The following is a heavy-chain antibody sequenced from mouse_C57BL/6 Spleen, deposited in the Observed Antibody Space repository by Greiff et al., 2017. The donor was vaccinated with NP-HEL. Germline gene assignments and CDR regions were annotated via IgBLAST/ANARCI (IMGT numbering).Heavy chain of an antibody. D-gene: IGHD1-1*01. J-gene: IGHJ4*01. Sequence: QVQLQQPGAELVMPGASVKLSCKASGYTFTSYWMHWVKQRPGQGLEWIGEIDTSDSYTNYNQKFKGKSTMTVDKSSSTAYMQLSSLTSEDSAVYYCARPYYYGSSDYYAMDYWGQGTSVTVSS. V-gene: IGHV1-69*01. CDR3: ARPYYYGSSDYYAMDY. CDR2: IDTSDSYT. CDR1: GYTFTSYW.